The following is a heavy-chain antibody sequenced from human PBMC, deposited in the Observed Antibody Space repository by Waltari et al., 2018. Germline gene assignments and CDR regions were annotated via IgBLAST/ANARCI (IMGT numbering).Heavy chain of an antibody. D-gene: IGHD3-10*01. Sequence: EVRLVESGGGLVQPGGSLSLSCSTSGFTFSHYWMSWVRQAPGKGLEWVANINQDGSGRYHVDSVKGRFTISRDNAMNSLHLQMNSLRAEDTAVYYCARGDSDFREGASWGQGTLVTVSS. V-gene: IGHV3-7*01. J-gene: IGHJ5*02. CDR2: INQDGSGR. CDR3: ARGDSDFREGAS. CDR1: GFTFSHYW.